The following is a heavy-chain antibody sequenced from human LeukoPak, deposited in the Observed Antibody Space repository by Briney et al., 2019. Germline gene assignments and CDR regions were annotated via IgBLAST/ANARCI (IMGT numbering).Heavy chain of an antibody. CDR3: ATLALNYADYVGSDY. Sequence: GESLTISCKGSGYSFTSYWISWVRQMPGKGLEWLGRIDPSDSYTNYSPSFQGHVTISADKSISTAYLQWTSLKASDTAMYYCATLALNYADYVGSDYWGQGTLLTVSS. CDR1: GYSFTSYW. J-gene: IGHJ4*02. D-gene: IGHD4-17*01. V-gene: IGHV5-10-1*01. CDR2: IDPSDSYT.